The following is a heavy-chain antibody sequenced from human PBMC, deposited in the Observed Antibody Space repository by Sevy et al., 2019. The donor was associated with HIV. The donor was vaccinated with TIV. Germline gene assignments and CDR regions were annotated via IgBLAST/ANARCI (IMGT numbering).Heavy chain of an antibody. J-gene: IGHJ4*02. CDR3: AKERVSGSYYSGDFDY. D-gene: IGHD3-10*01. Sequence: GGSLRLSCAASGFTFNTYAMTWVRQAPGKGLEWVSAISYSGSTTHYADSVKGRFTISRDNSKNTLYLQMNSLRAEDTAVYYCAKERVSGSYYSGDFDYWGQGTLVTVSS. CDR2: ISYSGSTT. V-gene: IGHV3-23*01. CDR1: GFTFNTYA.